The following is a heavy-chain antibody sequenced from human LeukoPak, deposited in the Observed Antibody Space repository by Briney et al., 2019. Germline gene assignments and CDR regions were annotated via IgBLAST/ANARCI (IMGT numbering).Heavy chain of an antibody. CDR3: ARTYYDFWSGYSNFDY. CDR1: GFTFSSYW. D-gene: IGHD3-3*01. Sequence: PGGSLRLTCAASGFTFSSYWMSWVRQAPGKGVEGVANIKQDGSEKYYVDSVKGGFTISRDNAKNSLYLQMNSLRAEDTAVYYCARTYYDFWSGYSNFDYWGQGTLVTVSS. J-gene: IGHJ4*02. CDR2: IKQDGSEK. V-gene: IGHV3-7*01.